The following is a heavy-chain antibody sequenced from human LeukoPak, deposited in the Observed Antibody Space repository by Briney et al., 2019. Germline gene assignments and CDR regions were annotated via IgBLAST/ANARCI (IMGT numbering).Heavy chain of an antibody. Sequence: SVKVSCKASGGTFSSYAISWVRQAPGQGLEWMGRIIPILGIANYAQKFQGRVTITADKSTSTAYMELSSLRSEDTAVYYCASPINYMVVTAMGFDLWGRGTLVTVSS. V-gene: IGHV1-69*04. J-gene: IGHJ2*01. CDR3: ASPINYMVVTAMGFDL. CDR1: GGTFSSYA. D-gene: IGHD2-21*02. CDR2: IIPILGIA.